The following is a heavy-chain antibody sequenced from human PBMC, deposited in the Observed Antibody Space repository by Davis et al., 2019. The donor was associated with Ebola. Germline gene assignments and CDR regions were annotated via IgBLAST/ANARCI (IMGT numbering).Heavy chain of an antibody. J-gene: IGHJ4*02. CDR2: INPSGGST. CDR3: ARAYIGGVIALFDY. CDR1: GYTFTSYD. V-gene: IGHV1-46*01. D-gene: IGHD3-16*02. Sequence: AASVKVSCKASGYTFTSYDINWVRQAPGQGLEWMGIINPSGGSTSYAQKFQGRVTMTRDTSTSTVYMELSSLRSEDTAVYYCARAYIGGVIALFDYWGQGTLVTVSS.